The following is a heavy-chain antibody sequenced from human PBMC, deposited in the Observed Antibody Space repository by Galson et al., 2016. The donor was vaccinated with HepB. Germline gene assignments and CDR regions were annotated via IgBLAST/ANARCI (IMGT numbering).Heavy chain of an antibody. J-gene: IGHJ4*02. CDR2: IKPNSGGT. V-gene: IGHV1-18*01. Sequence: SVKVSCRAFGYTFVYYGLSWVRQAPGQGLEWMGWIKPNSGGTVYAQKFQDRLIMTTDTSTTTAYMELRSLRSDDTAVYYCARDFCTGAGCYHGLGHWGQGTVVTVSS. CDR3: ARDFCTGAGCYHGLGH. CDR1: GYTFVYYG. D-gene: IGHD2-15*01.